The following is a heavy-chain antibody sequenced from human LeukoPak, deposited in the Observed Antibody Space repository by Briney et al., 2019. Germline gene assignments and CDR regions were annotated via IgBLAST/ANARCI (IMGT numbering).Heavy chain of an antibody. Sequence: QSGGSLRLSCAASGFTFSSYGMHWVRQAPGKGLEWVAVISYDGSNKYYADSVKGRFTISRDNSKNTLYLQMNSLRAEDTAVYYCASTGFTLPFDYWGQGTLVTVSS. V-gene: IGHV3-30*03. D-gene: IGHD1-14*01. CDR1: GFTFSSYG. CDR3: ASTGFTLPFDY. J-gene: IGHJ4*02. CDR2: ISYDGSNK.